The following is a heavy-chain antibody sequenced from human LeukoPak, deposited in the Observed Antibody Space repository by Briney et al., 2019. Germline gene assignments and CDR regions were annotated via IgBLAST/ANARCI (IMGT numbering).Heavy chain of an antibody. CDR2: IYYTGST. V-gene: IGHV4-39*07. CDR3: ARRAVAGPFDY. D-gene: IGHD6-19*01. Sequence: PSETLSLTCIVSGGSISSSNYYWGWIRQPPGKGLEWIGTIYYTGSTYYNPSLKSRVTISVDTSKNQFSLKLSSVTAADTAVYYCARRAVAGPFDYWGQGTLVTVSS. CDR1: GGSISSSNYY. J-gene: IGHJ4*02.